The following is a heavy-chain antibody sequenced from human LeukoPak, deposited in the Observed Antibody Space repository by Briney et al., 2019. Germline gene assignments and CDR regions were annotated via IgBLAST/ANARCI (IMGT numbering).Heavy chain of an antibody. Sequence: PSETLSLTCTVSGGSISSSSYYWGWIRQPPGKGLEWIGSIYYSGSTYYNPSLKSRVTISVDTSKNQFSLKLSSVTAADTAVYYCAREAPDSGWDPDALGEYFDYWGQGTLVTVSS. CDR3: AREAPDSGWDPDALGEYFDY. V-gene: IGHV4-39*07. CDR2: IYYSGST. J-gene: IGHJ4*02. CDR1: GGSISSSSYY. D-gene: IGHD6-19*01.